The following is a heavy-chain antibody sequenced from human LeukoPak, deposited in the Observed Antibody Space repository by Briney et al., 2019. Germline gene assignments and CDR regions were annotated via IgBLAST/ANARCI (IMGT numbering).Heavy chain of an antibody. V-gene: IGHV1-8*03. Sequence: ASVKVSCKASGYTFTSYDINWVRQATGQGLEWMGWMNPNSGNTGYAQKFQGRVTITRNTSISTAYMELSSLRSEDTAVYYCAATLRHYDFWSGSYYYYYMDVWGKGTTVTVSS. CDR2: MNPNSGNT. D-gene: IGHD3-3*01. CDR1: GYTFTSYD. CDR3: AATLRHYDFWSGSYYYYYMDV. J-gene: IGHJ6*03.